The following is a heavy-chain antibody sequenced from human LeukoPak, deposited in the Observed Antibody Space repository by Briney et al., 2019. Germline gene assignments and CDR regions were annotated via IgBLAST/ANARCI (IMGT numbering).Heavy chain of an antibody. CDR3: AKAPVTSCRGAFCYPLDS. CDR1: GFSLSSYA. CDR2: ISSSDDGT. D-gene: IGHD2-15*01. Sequence: GGSLRLSCAASGFSLSSYAMSWVRQAPGKGLEWVSAISSSDDGTYHAGSVRGRFTISRDSSKNTLYLQMNNLRTEDAAIYYCAKAPVTSCRGAFCYPLDSCGQGTLVTVSS. J-gene: IGHJ4*02. V-gene: IGHV3-23*01.